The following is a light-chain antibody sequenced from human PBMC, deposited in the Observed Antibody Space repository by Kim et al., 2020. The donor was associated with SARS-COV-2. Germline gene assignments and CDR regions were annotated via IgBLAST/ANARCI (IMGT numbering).Light chain of an antibody. CDR1: VLAKKY. V-gene: IGLV3-27*01. Sequence: SYELTQPSSVSVSPGQTAKITCSGDVLAKKYARWFQQKPGQAPVLLIYKDSERPSGIPERFSGSSSGTTVTLTISGALVEDDADYYCYSATDNNRVFGGGIQLTVL. J-gene: IGLJ3*02. CDR3: YSATDNNRV. CDR2: KDS.